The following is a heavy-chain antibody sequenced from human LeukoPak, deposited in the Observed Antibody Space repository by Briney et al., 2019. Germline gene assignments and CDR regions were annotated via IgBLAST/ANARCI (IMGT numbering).Heavy chain of an antibody. D-gene: IGHD6-13*01. V-gene: IGHV3-30*05. CDR1: GFTFSSYG. CDR3: GGGIAAAQRHWFDP. CDR2: ISYDGSTK. J-gene: IGHJ5*02. Sequence: GGSLRLSCAASGFTFSSYGMHWVRQAPGKGLEWVAVISYDGSTKYYADSVKGRFTISRDNSKNTLYMQMNSLRGEGTAVYYCGGGIAAAQRHWFDPWGQGTLVTVSS.